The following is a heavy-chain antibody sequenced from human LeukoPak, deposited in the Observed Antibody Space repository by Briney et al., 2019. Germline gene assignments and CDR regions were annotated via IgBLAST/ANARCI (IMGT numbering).Heavy chain of an antibody. D-gene: IGHD2-15*01. J-gene: IGHJ5*01. CDR1: GDSISSFY. CDR3: VLAPNSNWFDF. Sequence: SETLSLTCSVSGDSISSFYWNWIRQPPGRGLEWIGNIHYSGSSVYNPSLKSRVTMSIDTSRKQFFPKLSSVTAADTAVYYCVLAPNSNWFDFWGQGTLVTVSS. CDR2: IHYSGSS. V-gene: IGHV4-59*04.